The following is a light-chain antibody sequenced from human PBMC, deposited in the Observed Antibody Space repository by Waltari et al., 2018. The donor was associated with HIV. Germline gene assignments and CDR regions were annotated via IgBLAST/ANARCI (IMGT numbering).Light chain of an antibody. CDR3: QAWDSSTAI. Sequence: SYELTQPPSVYVSPGQTASITCSGHKLRDTYVCWYQQKPGQSPVLFIYQDNNRPSGIPDRFSGSNSGNTATLTISGTQALDEADYYCQAWDSSTAIFGGGTELTVL. J-gene: IGLJ2*01. V-gene: IGLV3-1*01. CDR2: QDN. CDR1: KLRDTY.